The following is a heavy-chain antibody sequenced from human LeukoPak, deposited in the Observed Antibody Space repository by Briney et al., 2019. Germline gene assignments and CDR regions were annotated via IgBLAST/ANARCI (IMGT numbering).Heavy chain of an antibody. CDR2: IYYSGST. Sequence: PSETLSLTCTVSGGSISSYYWSRIRQPPGKGLEWIGYIYYSGSTNYNPSLKSRVTISVDTSKNQFSLKLSSVTAADTAVYYCARGYCSGGSCYLDYWGQGTLVTVSS. CDR3: ARGYCSGGSCYLDY. V-gene: IGHV4-59*01. D-gene: IGHD2-15*01. CDR1: GGSISSYY. J-gene: IGHJ4*02.